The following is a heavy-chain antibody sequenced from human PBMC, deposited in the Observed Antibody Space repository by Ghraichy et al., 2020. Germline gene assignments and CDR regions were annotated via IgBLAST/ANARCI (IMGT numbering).Heavy chain of an antibody. V-gene: IGHV3-21*01. Sequence: GGSLRLSCAASGFTFSSYSMNWVRQAPGKGLEWVSSISSSSSYIYYADSVKGRFTISRDNAKNSLYLQMNSLRAEDTALYYCARDGGKGYYYYGMDVWGQATTVTVS. CDR2: ISSSSSYI. CDR1: GFTFSSYS. J-gene: IGHJ6*02. CDR3: ARDGGKGYYYYGMDV.